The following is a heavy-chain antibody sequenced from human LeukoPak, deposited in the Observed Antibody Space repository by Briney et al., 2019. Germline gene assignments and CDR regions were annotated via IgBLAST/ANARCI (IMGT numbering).Heavy chain of an antibody. Sequence: GGSLRLSCAASGFTFSSYGMHWVRQAPGKGLEWVAVISYDGSNKYYADSVKGRFTISRDNSKNTLYLQMNSLRAEDTAVYYCATQQQLGYFDYWGQGTLVTISS. CDR2: ISYDGSNK. CDR1: GFTFSSYG. J-gene: IGHJ4*02. CDR3: ATQQQLGYFDY. D-gene: IGHD6-13*01. V-gene: IGHV3-30*03.